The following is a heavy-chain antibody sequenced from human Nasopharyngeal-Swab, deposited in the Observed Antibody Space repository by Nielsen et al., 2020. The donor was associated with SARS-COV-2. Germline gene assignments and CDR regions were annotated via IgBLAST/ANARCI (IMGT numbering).Heavy chain of an antibody. V-gene: IGHV4-61*05. D-gene: IGHD1-26*01. CDR1: GGSISSGSISRYY. CDR3: ARGVVGGLVDS. Sequence: SETLSLTCTVSGGSISSGSISRYYWRWIRQPPGKGLEWIGYFSYTGITNYNPSLKSRVTISVDMSRNQFSLKLSSVAAADTAVYYCARGVVGGLVDSWGQGTLVTVSS. J-gene: IGHJ4*02. CDR2: FSYTGIT.